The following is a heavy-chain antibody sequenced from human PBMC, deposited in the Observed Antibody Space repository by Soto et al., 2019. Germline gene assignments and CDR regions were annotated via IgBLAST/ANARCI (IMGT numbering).Heavy chain of an antibody. D-gene: IGHD3-10*01. J-gene: IGHJ6*02. CDR1: GFTFSTYA. CDR3: ARDKKGVGGNPYFYGMDV. Sequence: GGSLRLSCAASGFTFSTYAMHWVRQAPGKGLEWVAVISYDGSNKNYGDSVKGRFTSSRDNSENMLYLQMNSLTADDTAVYYCARDKKGVGGNPYFYGMDVWGQGTTVTVSS. CDR2: ISYDGSNK. V-gene: IGHV3-30-3*01.